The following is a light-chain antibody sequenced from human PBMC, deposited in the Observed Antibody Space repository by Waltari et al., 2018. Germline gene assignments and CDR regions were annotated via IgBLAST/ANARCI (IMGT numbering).Light chain of an antibody. V-gene: IGKV1-39*01. CDR1: ENVNNY. CDR2: KAS. J-gene: IGKJ1*01. CDR3: QHGYGTPRT. Sequence: DIQMTQSPSSLSASVGDRVTITCRASENVNNYLNWYQQKPGKAPNRLIYKASTLQSGVPSRFSGSGSGTDYTFTISSLQSEDVATYYCQHGYGTPRTFGQGTKVEIK.